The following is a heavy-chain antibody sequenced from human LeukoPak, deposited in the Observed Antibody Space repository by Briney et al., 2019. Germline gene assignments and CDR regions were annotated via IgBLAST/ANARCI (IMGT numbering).Heavy chain of an antibody. CDR1: GFTFSSYS. J-gene: IGHJ5*02. CDR2: ISSSSTYI. Sequence: GGSLRLSCAASGFTFSSYSMNWVRQAPGKGLEWVSSISSSSTYIYYADSVKGRFTISRDNAKNSLYLQMNSLRAEDTAVYYCARGAEPVAIRWFDPWGQGTLVTVSS. CDR3: ARGAEPVAIRWFDP. V-gene: IGHV3-21*01. D-gene: IGHD2-2*01.